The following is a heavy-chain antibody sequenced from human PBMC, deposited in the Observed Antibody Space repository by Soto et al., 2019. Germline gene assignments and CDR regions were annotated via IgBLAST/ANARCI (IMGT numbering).Heavy chain of an antibody. CDR2: INPNSGGT. CDR1: WYTFTGYY. V-gene: IGHV1-2*04. Sequence: GSVKGSCKASWYTFTGYYLHWVRQAPGQRREWMGWINPNSGGTNYAQKFQGWVTMTRDTSISTAYMELSRLRSDDTAVYYCARDRINDYGGFYYYYGMDVWGQGTTVTVSS. CDR3: ARDRINDYGGFYYYYGMDV. D-gene: IGHD4-17*01. J-gene: IGHJ6*02.